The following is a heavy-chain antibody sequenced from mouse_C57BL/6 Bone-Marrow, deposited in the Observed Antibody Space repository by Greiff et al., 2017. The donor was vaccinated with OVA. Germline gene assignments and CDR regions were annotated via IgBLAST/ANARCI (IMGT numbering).Heavy chain of an antibody. Sequence: EVKLMESGGGLVKPGGSLKLSCAASGFTFSDYGMHWVRQAPEKGLEWVAYISSGSSPIYYAETVKGRFTISRDNAKNTLFLQMTSLRSEDTAMYYCARLGSPAMDDWGQGTSVTVSS. CDR1: GFTFSDYG. V-gene: IGHV5-17*01. J-gene: IGHJ4*01. CDR2: ISSGSSPI. CDR3: ARLGSPAMDD.